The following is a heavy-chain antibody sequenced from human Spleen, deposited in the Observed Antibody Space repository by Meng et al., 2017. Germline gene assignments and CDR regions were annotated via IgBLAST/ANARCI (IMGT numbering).Heavy chain of an antibody. Sequence: QVQLAPSWAEVKTPGASVKVSCKASGYTFTGYFIHWVRQAPGQGFEWMGRINPNGGVTNYAQKFQGRVTMTRDTSISTAYMEVRSLRSDDTAVYYCARVDEGGAAWFDPWGQGTLVTVSS. CDR3: ARVDEGGAAWFDP. J-gene: IGHJ5*02. V-gene: IGHV1-2*06. CDR2: INPNGGVT. CDR1: GYTFTGYF. D-gene: IGHD6-25*01.